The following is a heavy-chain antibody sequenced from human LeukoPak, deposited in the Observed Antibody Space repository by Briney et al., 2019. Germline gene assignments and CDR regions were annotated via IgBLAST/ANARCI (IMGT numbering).Heavy chain of an antibody. Sequence: GGSLRLSCAASGFTFSSYEMNGVRQAPGKGLEWVSVITSGGNSYYADSVKGRFTISRDNSKNTLYLQMNSLRAEDTAVYYCARGQCSSPSCRYFDYWGQGTLVTVSS. J-gene: IGHJ4*02. D-gene: IGHD2-2*01. V-gene: IGHV3-66*01. CDR3: ARGQCSSPSCRYFDY. CDR2: ITSGGNS. CDR1: GFTFSSYE.